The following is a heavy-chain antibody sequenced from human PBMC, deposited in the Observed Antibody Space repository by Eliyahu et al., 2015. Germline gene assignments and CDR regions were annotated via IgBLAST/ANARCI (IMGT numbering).Heavy chain of an antibody. D-gene: IGHD6-19*01. V-gene: IGHV4-38-2*02. CDR3: ARDKSSGWDY. J-gene: IGHJ4*02. Sequence: QVQLQEXGPGLVKPSETLSLTCTXSGYSISSGYYWGWIRQPPGKGLEWIGSIYHSGSTYYNPSLKSRVTISVDTSKNQFSLKLSSVTAADTAVYYCARDKSSGWDYWGQGTLVTVSS. CDR1: GYSISSGYY. CDR2: IYHSGST.